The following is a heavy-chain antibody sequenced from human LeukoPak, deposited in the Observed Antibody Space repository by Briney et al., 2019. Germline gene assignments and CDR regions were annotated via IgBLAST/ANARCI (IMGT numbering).Heavy chain of an antibody. J-gene: IGHJ6*02. CDR3: AKAYTYYYGSGSYYGHYYDMDV. Sequence: PSGTLSLTCVVSGGSVSSSKWWSWVRQHPGKGLEWIGYIYYSGSTYYNPSLKSRVTISVDTSKNQFSLKLSSVTAADTAVYYCAKAYTYYYGSGSYYGHYYDMDVWGQGTTVTVSS. CDR1: GGSVSSSKW. CDR2: IYYSGST. D-gene: IGHD3-10*01. V-gene: IGHV4-4*02.